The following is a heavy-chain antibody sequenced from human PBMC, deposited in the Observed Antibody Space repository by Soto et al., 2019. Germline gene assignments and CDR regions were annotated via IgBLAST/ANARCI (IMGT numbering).Heavy chain of an antibody. CDR3: STPGGFLYALDL. D-gene: IGHD1-26*01. CDR2: IIPMSGTV. J-gene: IGHJ6*02. V-gene: IGHV1-69*06. Sequence: QGQLVQSGTEVKEPGSSVKVSCKASRGTLNDYAINWVRQAPGQGLEWMGGIIPMSGTVNYAQKFQGRVTIAADKYTHTSYMDLSSLRSEDTAVYYWSTPGGFLYALDLWGQGTTITVSS. CDR1: RGTLNDYA.